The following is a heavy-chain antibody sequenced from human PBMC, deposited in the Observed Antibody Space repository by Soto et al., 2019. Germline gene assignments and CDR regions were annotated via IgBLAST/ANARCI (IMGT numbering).Heavy chain of an antibody. J-gene: IGHJ4*02. D-gene: IGHD3-16*02. Sequence: QVQLVESGGGEVQPGRSLRLSCAASGFTFSSYGMHWVRQAPGKGLEWVAVISYDGSNKYYADSVKGRFTISRDNSKNTLYLQMNSLRAEDTAVYYCAKDRVITFGGVIVISGYFDYWGQGTLVTVSS. CDR3: AKDRVITFGGVIVISGYFDY. CDR2: ISYDGSNK. V-gene: IGHV3-30*18. CDR1: GFTFSSYG.